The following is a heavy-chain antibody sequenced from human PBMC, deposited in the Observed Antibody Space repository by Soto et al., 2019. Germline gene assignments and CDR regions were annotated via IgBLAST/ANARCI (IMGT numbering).Heavy chain of an antibody. CDR2: IYPGVSDT. CDR3: ASSGGGRKQQPPKYSYGMDV. V-gene: IGHV5-51*07. CDR1: GDKFTRYW. Sequence: PGXSQKISCKGSGDKFTRYWIGWEHQKPGKSLERLAFIYPGVSDTRYTPSFQGQVPISAYKSISSAYLQWSSLKASDTAMYYCASSGGGRKQQPPKYSYGMDVWGQGTMVTXSS. J-gene: IGHJ6*02. D-gene: IGHD6-13*01.